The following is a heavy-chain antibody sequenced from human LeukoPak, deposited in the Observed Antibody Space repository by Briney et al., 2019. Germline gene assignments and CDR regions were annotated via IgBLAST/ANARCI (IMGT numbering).Heavy chain of an antibody. J-gene: IGHJ4*02. CDR2: IYYSGST. Sequence: SETLSLTCTVSGGSISSSSYYWGWIRQPPGKGLEWIGSIYYSGSTYYNPSLKSRVTISVDTSKNQFSLKLSSVTAADTAVYYCARVGGSYYDYWGQGTLVTVSS. D-gene: IGHD1-26*01. CDR1: GGSISSSSYY. CDR3: ARVGGSYYDY. V-gene: IGHV4-39*07.